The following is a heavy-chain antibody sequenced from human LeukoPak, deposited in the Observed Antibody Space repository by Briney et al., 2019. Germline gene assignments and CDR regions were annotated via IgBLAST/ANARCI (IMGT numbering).Heavy chain of an antibody. CDR3: ARDIGRDGFDY. Sequence: GGSLRLSCAASGFTFSSSWMSWVRQAPGKGLEWVANIKEDGSEKYYVDSVKGRFTISRDNAKNPLYLQMNSLRAEDTAVYYCARDIGRDGFDYWGQGTLVTVSS. J-gene: IGHJ4*02. D-gene: IGHD5-24*01. V-gene: IGHV3-7*04. CDR2: IKEDGSEK. CDR1: GFTFSSSW.